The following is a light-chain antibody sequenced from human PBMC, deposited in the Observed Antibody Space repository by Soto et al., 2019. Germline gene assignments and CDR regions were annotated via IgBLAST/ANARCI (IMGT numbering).Light chain of an antibody. Sequence: QSVLTQPRSVSGSPGQSVTISCTGTSSDVGAYKYVSWYQQHPGKAPKLVVFDVTERPSGVPDRFSGSKSGNTASLTISGLQADDEGDYYCCSYAGTYTFVLFGGGTKVTVL. CDR1: SSDVGAYKY. CDR3: CSYAGTYTFVL. V-gene: IGLV2-11*01. CDR2: DVT. J-gene: IGLJ2*01.